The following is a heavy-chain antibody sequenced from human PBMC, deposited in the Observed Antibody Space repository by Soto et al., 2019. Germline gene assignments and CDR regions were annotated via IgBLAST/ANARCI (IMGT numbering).Heavy chain of an antibody. V-gene: IGHV3-23*01. J-gene: IGHJ3*02. D-gene: IGHD3-10*01. CDR3: AKEGGRVLWFGELLSGSALGDAFDI. Sequence: GGSLRLSCAACGCTFSSYAMSWVRQAPGKGLEWVSAISGSGGSTYYADSVKGRFTISRDNSKNTLYLQMNSLRAEDTAVYYCAKEGGRVLWFGELLSGSALGDAFDIWGQGTMVTVSS. CDR2: ISGSGGST. CDR1: GCTFSSYA.